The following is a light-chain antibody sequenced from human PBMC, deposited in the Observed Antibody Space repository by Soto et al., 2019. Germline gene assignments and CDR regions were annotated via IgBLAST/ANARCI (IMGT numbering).Light chain of an antibody. Sequence: DIQMTQSTSSVSASVGDRVTITCRASQGINSWLAWYQQKPGKAPNLLIYAASSLQSGVPSRSSGSGSGTDFTLTINRLQPEESATYYCQQGNGFPWTFGQGTKVEIK. CDR3: QQGNGFPWT. V-gene: IGKV1-12*02. CDR1: QGINSW. J-gene: IGKJ1*01. CDR2: AAS.